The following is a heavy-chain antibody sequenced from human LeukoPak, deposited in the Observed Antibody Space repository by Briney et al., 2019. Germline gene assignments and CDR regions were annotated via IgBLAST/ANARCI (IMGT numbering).Heavy chain of an antibody. D-gene: IGHD3-22*01. CDR1: GGSISSGSYY. CDR2: IYTSGST. V-gene: IGHV4-61*02. Sequence: PSQTLSLTCTVSGGSISSGSYYWSWIRQPAGKGLEWIGRIYTSGSTNYNPSPKSRVTISVDTSKNQFSLKLSSVTAADTAVYYCARGIYYYDSSGYYYDYYFDYWGQGTLVTVSS. J-gene: IGHJ4*02. CDR3: ARGIYYYDSSGYYYDYYFDY.